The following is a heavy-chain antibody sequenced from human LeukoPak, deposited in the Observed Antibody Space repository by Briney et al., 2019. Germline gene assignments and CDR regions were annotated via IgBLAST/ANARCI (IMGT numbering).Heavy chain of an antibody. CDR1: GFTVSSNY. CDR3: ARNTYYFDKSGITGMYVFDV. D-gene: IGHD3-22*01. J-gene: IGHJ3*01. Sequence: GGSLRLSCAASGFTVSSNYMSWVRQAPGKGLEWVSVIYSGGSTYYVDSVKGRFTISRHNSKNTPYLQMNSLRAEDTAEYYCARNTYYFDKSGITGMYVFDVWGRGTTVTVS. CDR2: IYSGGST. V-gene: IGHV3-53*04.